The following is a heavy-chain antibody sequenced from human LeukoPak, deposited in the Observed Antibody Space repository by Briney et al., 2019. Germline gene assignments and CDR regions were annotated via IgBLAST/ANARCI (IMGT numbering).Heavy chain of an antibody. CDR2: INPNSGGT. CDR1: GYTFTGYY. J-gene: IGHJ6*03. CDR3: ATYGWDYYYMDV. Sequence: ASVKVSCKASGYTFTGYYMHWVRQAPGQGLEWMGWINPNSGGTNCAQKFQGRVTMTRDTSISTAYMELSRLRSDDTAVYYCATYGWDYYYMDVWGKGTTVTVSS. V-gene: IGHV1-2*02. D-gene: IGHD2-8*02.